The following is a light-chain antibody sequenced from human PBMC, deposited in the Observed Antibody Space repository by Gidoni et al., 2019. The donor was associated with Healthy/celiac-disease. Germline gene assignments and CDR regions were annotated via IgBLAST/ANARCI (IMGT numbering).Light chain of an antibody. CDR3: CSYAGSYTSHVV. V-gene: IGLV2-11*01. Sequence: QSALTQPRSVSGSPGLSVTISCTGTSSDVGGYNYVSWYQQHPGKAPKLMIYDVSKRPSGVPDRFSGSKSGNTASLTISGLQAEDEADYYCCSYAGSYTSHVVFGGGTKLTVL. CDR1: SSDVGGYNY. J-gene: IGLJ2*01. CDR2: DVS.